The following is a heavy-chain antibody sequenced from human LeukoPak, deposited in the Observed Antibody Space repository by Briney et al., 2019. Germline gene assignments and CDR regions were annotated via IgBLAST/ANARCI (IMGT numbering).Heavy chain of an antibody. CDR3: ARQLVVVPAAIQRGYYFDY. J-gene: IGHJ4*02. V-gene: IGHV4-39*01. D-gene: IGHD2-2*02. Sequence: GSLRLSCAASGFTFSSYAMSWVRQAPGKGLEWIGSIYYSGSTYYNPSLKSRVTISVDTSKNQFSLKLSSVTAADTAVYYCARQLVVVPAAIQRGYYFDYWGQGTLVTVSS. CDR2: IYYSGST. CDR1: GFTFSSYA.